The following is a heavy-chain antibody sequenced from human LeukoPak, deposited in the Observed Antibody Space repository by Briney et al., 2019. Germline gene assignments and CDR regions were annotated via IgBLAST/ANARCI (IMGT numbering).Heavy chain of an antibody. CDR2: ISSCSSYI. CDR1: GFTFSSYS. CDR3: ARGEWAAEFDY. J-gene: IGHJ4*02. V-gene: IGHV3-21*01. Sequence: GGSLRLSCAASGFTFSSYSMNWVRQAPGKGLEWVSSISSCSSYIYYADSVKGRFTISRDNAKNSLYLQMNSLRAEDTAVYYCARGEWAAEFDYWGQGTLVTVSS. D-gene: IGHD3-3*01.